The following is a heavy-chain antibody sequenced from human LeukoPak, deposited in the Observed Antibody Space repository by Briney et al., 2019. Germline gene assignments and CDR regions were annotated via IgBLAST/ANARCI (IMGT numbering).Heavy chain of an antibody. CDR3: ARNTLIVVVTSYNWFDP. J-gene: IGHJ5*02. CDR2: IYTSGST. D-gene: IGHD3-22*01. Sequence: SETLSLTCTVSGGSISSYYWSWIRQPAGKGLEWIGRIYTSGSTNYNPSLKSRVTMSVDTSKNQFSLKLSSVTAADTAVYYCARNTLIVVVTSYNWFDPWGQGTLVTVSS. V-gene: IGHV4-4*07. CDR1: GGSISSYY.